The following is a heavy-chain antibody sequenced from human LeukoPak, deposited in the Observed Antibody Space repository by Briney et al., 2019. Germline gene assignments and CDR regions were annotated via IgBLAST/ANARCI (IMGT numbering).Heavy chain of an antibody. D-gene: IGHD3-10*02. CDR1: GGSIISYY. V-gene: IGHV4-4*07. CDR3: ARVSRVRAAPDWYFDL. J-gene: IGHJ2*01. Sequence: KPSETLSLTCTVSGGSIISYYWSWIRQPAGKGLEWIGRIYTSGSTNYNPSLKSRVTISVDKSKNQFSLKLSSVTAADTAVYYCARVSRVRAAPDWYFDLWGRGTLVTVSS. CDR2: IYTSGST.